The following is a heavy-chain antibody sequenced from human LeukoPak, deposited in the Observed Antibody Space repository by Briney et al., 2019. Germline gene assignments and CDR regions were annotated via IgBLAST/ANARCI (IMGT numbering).Heavy chain of an antibody. CDR2: IRSKAYGGTT. CDR1: GFTFGYYA. V-gene: IGHV3-49*03. D-gene: IGHD3-22*01. Sequence: GGSLRLSCTASGFTFGYYAMSWFRQAPGKGLEWVGFIRSKAYGGTTEYAESVKGRFTILSDYSHNIAYLQKHKLKTEKAAVYYCSRDQEQYYYDSEGYWGQGTLVTVSS. CDR3: SRDQEQYYYDSEGY. J-gene: IGHJ4*02.